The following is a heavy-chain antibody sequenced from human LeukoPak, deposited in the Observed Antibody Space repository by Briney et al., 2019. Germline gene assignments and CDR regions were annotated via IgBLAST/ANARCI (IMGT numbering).Heavy chain of an antibody. CDR3: ATDPRSDYYGSGSYYSYYYYYMDV. CDR2: ISSSSSYI. V-gene: IGHV3-21*01. J-gene: IGHJ6*03. D-gene: IGHD3-10*01. Sequence: GGSLRLSCAASGFTFSSYSMNWVRQAPGKGLEWVSSISSSSSYIYYADSVKGRFTISRDNAKNSLYLQMNSLRAEDTAVYYCATDPRSDYYGSGSYYSYYYYYMDVWGKGTTVTISS. CDR1: GFTFSSYS.